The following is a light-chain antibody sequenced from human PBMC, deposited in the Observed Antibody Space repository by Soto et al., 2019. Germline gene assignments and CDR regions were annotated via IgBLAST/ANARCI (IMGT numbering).Light chain of an antibody. CDR2: ATS. V-gene: IGKV3-20*01. CDR3: QQYGSSPRYS. J-gene: IGKJ2*03. CDR1: QSVSSNY. Sequence: EIVLTQSPGTLSLSLGERATLSCRASQSVSSNYLAWYQQKPGQAPRLLIYATSSRATGIPDRFSGSGSGTDFTLTISRLEPEDFAVYYCQQYGSSPRYSFGQGTTLEIK.